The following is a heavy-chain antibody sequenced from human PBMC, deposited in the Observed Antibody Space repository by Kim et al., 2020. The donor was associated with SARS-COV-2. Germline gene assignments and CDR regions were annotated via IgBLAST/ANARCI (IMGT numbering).Heavy chain of an antibody. V-gene: IGHV3-30*07. D-gene: IGHD2-15*01. CDR3: ARVLGVVAATRDYYYGMDV. J-gene: IGHJ6*02. Sequence: RFTISRDNSKNTLYLQMNSLRAEDTAVYYCARVLGVVAATRDYYYGMDVWGQGTTVTVSS.